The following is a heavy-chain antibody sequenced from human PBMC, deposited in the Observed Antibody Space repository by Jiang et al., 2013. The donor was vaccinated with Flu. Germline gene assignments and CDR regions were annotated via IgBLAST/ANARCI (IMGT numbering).Heavy chain of an antibody. CDR1: GGSFSGYY. Sequence: GSGLVKPSETLSLTCAVYGGSFSGYYWSWIRQPPGKGLEWIGEINHSGSTNYNPSLKSRVTISVDTSKNQFSLKLSSVTAADTAVYYCARGYHSGTLDYWGQGTLVTVSS. CDR3: ARGYHSGTLDY. CDR2: INHSGST. V-gene: IGHV4-34*01. D-gene: IGHD2-2*01. J-gene: IGHJ4*02.